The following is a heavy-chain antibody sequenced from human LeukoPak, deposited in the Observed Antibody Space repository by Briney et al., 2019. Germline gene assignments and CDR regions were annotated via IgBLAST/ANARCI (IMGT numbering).Heavy chain of an antibody. CDR3: ARDGTVLRYFDWPNAFDT. V-gene: IGHV4-59*12. Sequence: SETLSLTCTVSGGSISSYYWSWIRQPPGKGLEWIGYIYYSGSTNYNPSLKSRVTISVDTSKNQFSLKLSSVTAADTAVYYCARDGTVLRYFDWPNAFDTWGQGTMVTVSS. D-gene: IGHD3-9*01. CDR2: IYYSGST. J-gene: IGHJ3*02. CDR1: GGSISSYY.